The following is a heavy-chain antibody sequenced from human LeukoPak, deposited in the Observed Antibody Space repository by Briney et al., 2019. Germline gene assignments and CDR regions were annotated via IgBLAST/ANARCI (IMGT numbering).Heavy chain of an antibody. CDR3: AKDGTKQWLAYSDAFDI. D-gene: IGHD6-19*01. V-gene: IGHV3-23*01. Sequence: GGSLRPSCAASGFTFSSYAMSWVRQAPGKGLEWVSAISGSGGSTYYADSVKGRFTISRDNSKNTLYLQMNSLRAEDTAVYYCAKDGTKQWLAYSDAFDIWGQGTMVTVSS. J-gene: IGHJ3*02. CDR2: ISGSGGST. CDR1: GFTFSSYA.